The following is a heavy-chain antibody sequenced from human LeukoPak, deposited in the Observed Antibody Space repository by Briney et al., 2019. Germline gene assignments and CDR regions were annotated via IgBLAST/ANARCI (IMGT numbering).Heavy chain of an antibody. CDR2: IYYSGST. V-gene: IGHV4-39*07. CDR3: ARLVRGVGYWYFDF. D-gene: IGHD3-10*01. CDR1: GGSISSSSYY. J-gene: IGHJ2*01. Sequence: SETLSLTCTVSGGSISSSSYYWGWIRQPPGEGLEWIGSIYYSGSTYYNPSLKSRVTISVDTSKNQFSLKLSSVTAADMAVYYCARLVRGVGYWYFDFWGRGTLVTVSS.